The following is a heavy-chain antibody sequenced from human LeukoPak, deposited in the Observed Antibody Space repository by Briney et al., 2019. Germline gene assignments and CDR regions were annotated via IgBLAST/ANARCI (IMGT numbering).Heavy chain of an antibody. CDR3: ARDQGLPGGGYFQH. J-gene: IGHJ1*01. Sequence: ASVKVSCKASGYTFTGYYMHWVRQAPGQGLEWMGRINPNSGGTNYAQKFQGRVTMTRDTSISTAYMELSRLRSDDTAVYYRARDQGLPGGGYFQHWGQGTLVTVS. D-gene: IGHD5-18*01. CDR1: GYTFTGYY. CDR2: INPNSGGT. V-gene: IGHV1-2*06.